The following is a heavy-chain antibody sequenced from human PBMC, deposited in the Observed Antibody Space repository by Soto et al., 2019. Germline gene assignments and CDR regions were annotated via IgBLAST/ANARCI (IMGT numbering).Heavy chain of an antibody. CDR1: GLTLSDIW. D-gene: IGHD4-17*01. CDR3: SYGAHQYFDY. Sequence: PGGFLRLSCVVSGLTLSDIWMNWVRQAPGKGLEWVGRIKSKAAGGTTDYAAPVKGRFSISRDDSTNTLFLHINSLRTEDTGVYYCSYGAHQYFDYWGQGALVTVSS. CDR2: IKSKAAGGTT. J-gene: IGHJ4*02. V-gene: IGHV3-15*07.